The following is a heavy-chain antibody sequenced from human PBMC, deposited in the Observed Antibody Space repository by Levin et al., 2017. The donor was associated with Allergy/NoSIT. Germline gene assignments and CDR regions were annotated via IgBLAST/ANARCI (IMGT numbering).Heavy chain of an antibody. J-gene: IGHJ4*02. CDR1: GDSITSHW. D-gene: IGHD4-11*01. CDR3: TRTSNSGGY. Sequence: SETLSLTCTVSGDSITSHWWSWIRQPPGKGLEWLGCVHYSGNTLYNPSLTSRVTISVETSKKEFSLRLTSVTAADTAMYYRTRTSNSGGYWGQGTLVTVSS. CDR2: VHYSGNT. V-gene: IGHV4-59*08.